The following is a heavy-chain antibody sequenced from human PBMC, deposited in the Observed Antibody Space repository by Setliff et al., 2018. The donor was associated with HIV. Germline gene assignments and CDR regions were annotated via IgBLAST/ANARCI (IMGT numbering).Heavy chain of an antibody. CDR3: VNPSGAMGDFDS. CDR2: IYYHGST. V-gene: IGHV4-39*01. CDR1: GGSISSTNYF. J-gene: IGHJ4*02. Sequence: SETLSLTCTVSGGSISSTNYFWGWIRQPPGKGLEWIGTIYYHGSTYYNPSLKSRVTVSIDTSKNQFSLQLTSVTAADTAVYYCVNPSGAMGDFDSWGQGTLVTV. D-gene: IGHD3-16*01.